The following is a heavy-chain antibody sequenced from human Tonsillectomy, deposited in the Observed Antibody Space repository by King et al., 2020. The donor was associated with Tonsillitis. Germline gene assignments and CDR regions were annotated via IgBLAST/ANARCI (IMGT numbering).Heavy chain of an antibody. CDR3: ARHVSGFHLYCYYYMDV. V-gene: IGHV4-39*01. J-gene: IGHJ6*03. D-gene: IGHD5/OR15-5a*01. CDR1: GGSISSSSYY. Sequence: QLQESGPGLVKPSETLSLTCTVSGGSISSSSYYWGWIRQPPGKGLEWIGSIYYSGSTYYNPSLKSRVTISVDTSKNQFSLKLSSVTAADTAVYYCARHVSGFHLYCYYYMDVWGKGTTVTVSS. CDR2: IYYSGST.